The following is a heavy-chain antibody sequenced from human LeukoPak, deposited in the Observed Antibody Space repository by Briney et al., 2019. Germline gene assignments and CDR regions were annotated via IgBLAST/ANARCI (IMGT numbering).Heavy chain of an antibody. CDR3: ARGSRYYGMDV. V-gene: IGHV3-21*01. CDR2: ISSGSTYT. Sequence: GGSLRLSCAASGFTFSSYSMNWVRQAPGKGLEWVSSISSGSTYTYYADSVKGRFTISRDNAKNSLYLQMSSLRAEDTAVYYCARGSRYYGMDVWGQGTTVTVSS. J-gene: IGHJ6*02. CDR1: GFTFSSYS.